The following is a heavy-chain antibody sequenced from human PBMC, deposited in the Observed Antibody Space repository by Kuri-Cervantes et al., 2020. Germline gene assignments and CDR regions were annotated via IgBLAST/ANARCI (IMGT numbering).Heavy chain of an antibody. D-gene: IGHD6-25*01. Sequence: SETLSLTCTVSGGSIISNTYSWAWVRQPPGKGLEWIGSVSYSGTTHYNPSLKSRVTISVDTSKNQFSLKLNSVTAADTAVYYCARGLVRLRPLRYFDYWGQGTLVTVSS. V-gene: IGHV4-39*01. CDR3: ARGLVRLRPLRYFDY. CDR1: GGSIISNTYS. J-gene: IGHJ4*02. CDR2: VSYSGTT.